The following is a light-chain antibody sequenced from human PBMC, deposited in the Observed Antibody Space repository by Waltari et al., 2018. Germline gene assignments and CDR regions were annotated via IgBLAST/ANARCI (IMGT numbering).Light chain of an antibody. Sequence: DLQMTQSPSTLSASVGDRVTITCRASQSISSWVAWYQQQPGKAPKLLIYKASSVESGVPSRFSGSGSGTEFTLTSSSLQPDDFATYYCQQYNSYRYTFGQGTKLEIK. J-gene: IGKJ2*01. V-gene: IGKV1-5*03. CDR3: QQYNSYRYT. CDR1: QSISSW. CDR2: KAS.